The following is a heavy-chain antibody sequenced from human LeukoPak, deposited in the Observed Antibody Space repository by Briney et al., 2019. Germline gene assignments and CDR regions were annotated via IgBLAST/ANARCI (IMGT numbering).Heavy chain of an antibody. V-gene: IGHV3-74*01. J-gene: IGHJ4*02. CDR2: INRDGSDT. CDR3: AREDFGVDF. Sequence: GGSLRLSCAASGFTFNSYYTNWVRQAPGKGLVWVSRINRDGSDTIYADSVKGRFIISRDNAKNTLFLQVNSLRAEDTAVYYCAREDFGVDFWGQGTQVTVSS. CDR1: GFTFNSYY. D-gene: IGHD3-10*01.